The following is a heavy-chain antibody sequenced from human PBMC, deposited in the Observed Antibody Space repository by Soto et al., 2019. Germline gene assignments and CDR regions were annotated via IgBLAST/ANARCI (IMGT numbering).Heavy chain of an antibody. CDR3: ARDFKEDSYYYYGMDV. J-gene: IGHJ6*02. CDR1: GFTFSDYY. Sequence: QVQLVESGGGLVKPGGSLRLSCAASGFTFSDYYMSWIRQAPGKGLEWVSYISSSGSTIYYADSVKGRFTISRDNAKNSLYLQMNSLRAEDTSVYYCARDFKEDSYYYYGMDVWGQGTTVTVSS. V-gene: IGHV3-11*01. CDR2: ISSSGSTI.